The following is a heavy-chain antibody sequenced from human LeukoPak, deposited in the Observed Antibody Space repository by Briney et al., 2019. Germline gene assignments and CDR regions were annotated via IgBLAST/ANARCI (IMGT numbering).Heavy chain of an antibody. CDR2: IKQDGNEK. V-gene: IGHV3-7*01. J-gene: IGHJ4*02. CDR3: ARVGLNGDFTFDY. Sequence: GGSLRLSCAASGFTFSSYWMSWVRQAPGKGLEWVANIKQDGNEKYYVDSVKGRFTISRDNAKNSLYLQMNSLRAEDTAVYYCARVGLNGDFTFDYWGQGTLVTVSS. CDR1: GFTFSSYW. D-gene: IGHD4-17*01.